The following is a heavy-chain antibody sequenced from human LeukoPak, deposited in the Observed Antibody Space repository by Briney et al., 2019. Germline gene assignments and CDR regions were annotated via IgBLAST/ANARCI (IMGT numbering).Heavy chain of an antibody. CDR1: GFTFSSYA. CDR2: ISYDGSNK. D-gene: IGHD1-26*01. Sequence: GGSLRLSCAASGFTFSSYAMHWVRQAPGKGLEWVAVISYDGSNKYYADSVKGRFTISRDNSKNTLYLQMNSLRAEDTAVYYCAKEESYYGSSSHWGQGTLVTVSS. CDR3: AKEESYYGSSSH. V-gene: IGHV3-30-3*01. J-gene: IGHJ4*02.